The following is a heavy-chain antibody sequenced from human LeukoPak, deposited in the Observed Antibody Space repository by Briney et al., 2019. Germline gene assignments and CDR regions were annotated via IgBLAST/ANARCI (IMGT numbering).Heavy chain of an antibody. J-gene: IGHJ5*02. CDR3: ARDSLYGSGNTNWFDP. CDR2: ISAYNGNT. CDR1: GYTFTGYG. D-gene: IGHD3-10*01. V-gene: IGHV1-18*04. Sequence: ASVKVSCKASGYTFTGYGISWVRQAPGQGLEWMGWISAYNGNTNYAQKLQGRVTMTTDTSTSTAYMELRSLRSDDTAVYYCARDSLYGSGNTNWFDPWGQGTLVTVSS.